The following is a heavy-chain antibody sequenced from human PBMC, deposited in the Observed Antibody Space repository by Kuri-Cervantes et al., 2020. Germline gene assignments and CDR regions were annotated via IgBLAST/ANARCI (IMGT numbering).Heavy chain of an antibody. CDR2: ISSSSSTI. D-gene: IGHD6-19*01. J-gene: IGHJ4*02. V-gene: IGHV3-48*02. CDR3: ARGSIDWYTYYFDF. Sequence: GESLKISCAASGFTFSSYSMNWVRQAPGKGLEWVSYISSSSSTIYYADSVKGRFTISRDNAKNSLYLQMNSLRDEDTAVYYCARGSIDWYTYYFDFWGQGTLVTVSS. CDR1: GFTFSSYS.